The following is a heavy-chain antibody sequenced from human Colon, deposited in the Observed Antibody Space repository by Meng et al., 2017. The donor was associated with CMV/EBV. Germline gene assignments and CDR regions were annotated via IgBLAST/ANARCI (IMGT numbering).Heavy chain of an antibody. D-gene: IGHD3-3*01. V-gene: IGHV3-13*01. J-gene: IGHJ6*02. CDR2: IGTAGDT. Sequence: GGSLRLSCAASGFTFSSYDMHWVRQATGKGLEWVSAIGTAGDTYYPGSVEGRFTISRENAKSSLYLQMDSLRAGDTAVYYCARGLHSYDFWSGYYGSSYYYYGMDVWGQGTTVTVSS. CDR1: GFTFSSYD. CDR3: ARGLHSYDFWSGYYGSSYYYYGMDV.